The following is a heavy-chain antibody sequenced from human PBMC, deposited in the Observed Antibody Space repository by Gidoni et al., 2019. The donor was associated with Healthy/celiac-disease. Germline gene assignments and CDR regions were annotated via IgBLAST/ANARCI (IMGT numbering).Heavy chain of an antibody. CDR3: ARVPVDSSGTTIDY. J-gene: IGHJ4*02. Sequence: QVQLVQSGAEVKKPGASVKVSCKASGYTFTGYYMHWVRQAPGQGLEWMGWINPNRGGTNYAQKFQGRVTMTRDTSISTAYMELSRLRSDDTAVYYCARVPVDSSGTTIDYWGQGTLVTVSS. CDR1: GYTFTGYY. CDR2: INPNRGGT. D-gene: IGHD3-22*01. V-gene: IGHV1-2*02.